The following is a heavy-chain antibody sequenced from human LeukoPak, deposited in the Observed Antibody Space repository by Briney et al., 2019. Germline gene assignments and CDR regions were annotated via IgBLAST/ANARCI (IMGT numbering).Heavy chain of an antibody. J-gene: IGHJ4*02. V-gene: IGHV3-30-3*01. CDR1: GFNFSSYA. CDR3: ARDPERQQPI. CDR2: ISYDGSNK. Sequence: GGSLRLSCAASGFNFSSYAMHWVRQAPGKGLEWVAVISYDGSNKYYADSVKGRFTISRDNSKNSLYLQMNSLRAEDTAVYYCARDPERQQPIWGQGTLVTVSS. D-gene: IGHD6-13*01.